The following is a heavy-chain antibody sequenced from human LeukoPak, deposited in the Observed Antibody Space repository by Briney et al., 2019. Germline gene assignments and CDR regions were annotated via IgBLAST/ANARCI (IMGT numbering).Heavy chain of an antibody. CDR3: ARDRTTLTRAAFDI. J-gene: IGHJ3*02. CDR2: FYHSGNT. D-gene: IGHD4-11*01. V-gene: IGHV4-59*01. Sequence: SETLSLTCTVSGDSIRNYYWSWIRQPPGRGLEWIGSFYHSGNTNYNPSLKSRVTISVDTSKNQFSLKLNSVTAADTAVYYCARDRTTLTRAAFDIWGQGTMVTVS. CDR1: GDSIRNYY.